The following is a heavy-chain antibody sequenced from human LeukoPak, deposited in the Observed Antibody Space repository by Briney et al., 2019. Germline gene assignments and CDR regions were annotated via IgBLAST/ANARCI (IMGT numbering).Heavy chain of an antibody. D-gene: IGHD3-10*01. CDR1: GFTFSSNA. Sequence: GGSLRLSWAASGFTFSSNAMSWFRQAPGKGLEWVSALTGTGGTTYYADSVKGRFTISRDNSKNTLYLQMNSLRAEDTAVYYCVKAIGSGAYYRPDYWGQGTLVTVSS. J-gene: IGHJ4*02. V-gene: IGHV3-23*01. CDR3: VKAIGSGAYYRPDY. CDR2: LTGTGGTT.